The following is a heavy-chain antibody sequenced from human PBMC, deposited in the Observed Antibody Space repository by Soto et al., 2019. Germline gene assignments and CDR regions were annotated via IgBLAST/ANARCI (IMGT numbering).Heavy chain of an antibody. J-gene: IGHJ5*02. V-gene: IGHV4-31*03. Sequence: TLSLTCTVSVGSISSGGYYWSWILQHPGKGLEWIGYIYYSGSTYYNPSLKSRVTISVDTSKNQFSLKLSSVTAADTAVYYCARDVAAATGGGLFDPWGQGTLVTVSS. CDR2: IYYSGST. CDR3: ARDVAAATGGGLFDP. CDR1: VGSISSGGYY. D-gene: IGHD6-13*01.